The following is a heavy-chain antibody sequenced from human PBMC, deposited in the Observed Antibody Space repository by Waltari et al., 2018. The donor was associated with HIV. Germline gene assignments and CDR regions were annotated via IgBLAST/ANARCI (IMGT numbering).Heavy chain of an antibody. V-gene: IGHV3-7*01. CDR3: AREPF. J-gene: IGHJ4*02. Sequence: EVHVVESGGGLVQPGGSLRLSCTGSGFTFSNYWMSWVRQAPGKGPEWVASINYDGGDKYYVDSVKGRFTISRENGKNSLYLQMSSLRVEDTAVYYCAREPFWGQGILVTVSS. CDR1: GFTFSNYW. CDR2: INYDGGDK.